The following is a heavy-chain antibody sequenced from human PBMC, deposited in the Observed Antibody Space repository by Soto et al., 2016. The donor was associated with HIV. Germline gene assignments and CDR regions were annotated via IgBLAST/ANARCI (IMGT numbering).Heavy chain of an antibody. CDR3: VREALWRSNADY. CDR1: GGSISSGGYY. Sequence: QVQLQESGPGLVKPSQTLSLTCTVSGGSISSGGYYWSWIRQPPGKGLEWIGYIYYSGSTYYNPSLKSRVTISVDTSKKQFSLKLSSVTAADTAVYYCVREALWRSNADYWGQGNPGHRLL. CDR2: IYYSGST. D-gene: IGHD3-16*01. J-gene: IGHJ4*02. V-gene: IGHV4-31*03.